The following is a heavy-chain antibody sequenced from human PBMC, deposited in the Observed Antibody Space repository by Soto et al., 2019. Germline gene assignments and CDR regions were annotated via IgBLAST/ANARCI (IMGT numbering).Heavy chain of an antibody. CDR1: GFTFSSYA. J-gene: IGHJ4*02. V-gene: IGHV3-30*04. CDR2: IAYDGRNK. CDR3: ARELERVFDY. Sequence: QVQLVESVGGVVQPGRSLRLSCAASGFTFSSYAMHWVRQAPGKGLEWVAVIAYDGRNKYYADSVKGRFTNSRDNSKNTLYLQMNSLRIEDTAVYYCARELERVFDYWGQGTLVTVSS. D-gene: IGHD1-1*01.